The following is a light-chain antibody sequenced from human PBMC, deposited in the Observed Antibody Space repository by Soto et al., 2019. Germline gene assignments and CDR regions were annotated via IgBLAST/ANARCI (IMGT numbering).Light chain of an antibody. J-gene: IGKJ1*01. CDR3: QHYNTYWT. CDR2: NAS. V-gene: IGKV1-5*03. CDR1: QSIYDW. Sequence: DIQMTQSPSTLSASVGDRVTITCRASQSIYDWLAWYQQKPGKAPKLLIYNASNLESGVPSRFSGSASGTEFTLTISSLQPYDFASYYCQHYNTYWTFGQGTKVEIK.